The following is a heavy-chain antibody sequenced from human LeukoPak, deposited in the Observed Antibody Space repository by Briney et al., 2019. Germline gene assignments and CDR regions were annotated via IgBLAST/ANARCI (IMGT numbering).Heavy chain of an antibody. CDR3: ASGAVAGRNY. CDR1: GYAISSGYC. D-gene: IGHD6-19*01. V-gene: IGHV4-38-2*01. J-gene: IGHJ4*02. Sequence: TSETLSLTCAVSGYAISSGYCWGWIRQPPGKGLEWIGSAYHSGSTDYNPSLKSRVTISVDTSKNQFSLKLSSVTAADTAVYYCASGAVAGRNYWGQGTLVTVSS. CDR2: AYHSGST.